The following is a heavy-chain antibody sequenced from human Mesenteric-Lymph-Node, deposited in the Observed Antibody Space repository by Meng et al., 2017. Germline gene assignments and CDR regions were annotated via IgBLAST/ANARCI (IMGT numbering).Heavy chain of an antibody. CDR1: GYTFTSYG. Sequence: ASVKVSCKASGYTFTSYGISWVRQAPGQGLEWMGWISAYNGNTNYAQKLQGRVTMTTDTSTSTAYMELRSLRSDDTAVYYCARNSRMTTVVTPHGFDPWGQGTLVTVSS. J-gene: IGHJ5*02. D-gene: IGHD4-23*01. V-gene: IGHV1-18*01. CDR2: ISAYNGNT. CDR3: ARNSRMTTVVTPHGFDP.